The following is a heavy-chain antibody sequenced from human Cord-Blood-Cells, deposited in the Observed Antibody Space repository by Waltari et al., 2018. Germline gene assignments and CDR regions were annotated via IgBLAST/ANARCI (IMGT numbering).Heavy chain of an antibody. D-gene: IGHD3-3*01. V-gene: IGHV4-39*01. CDR2: IYYSGST. CDR1: GGSISSSSYY. Sequence: QLQLQESGPGLVKPSETMSLTCPVSGGSISSSSYYWGWIRQPPGKGLEWIGSIYYSGSTYYNPSLKSRVTISVDTSKNQFSLKLSSVTAADTAVYYCARSANDFWSGYYFDYWGQGTLVTVSS. J-gene: IGHJ4*02. CDR3: ARSANDFWSGYYFDY.